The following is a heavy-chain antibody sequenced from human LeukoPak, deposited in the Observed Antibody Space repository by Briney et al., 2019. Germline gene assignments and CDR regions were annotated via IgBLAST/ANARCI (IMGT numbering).Heavy chain of an antibody. CDR2: IIPIFGTA. D-gene: IGHD3-3*01. V-gene: IGHV1-69*01. CDR1: GGTFSSYA. Sequence: VASVKVSCKASGGTFSSYAISWVRQAPGQGLEWMGGIIPIFGTANYAQKFQGRVTITADESTSTAYMELSSLRSEDTAVYYCASGPRVTIFGVDPYYFDYWGQGTLVTVSS. CDR3: ASGPRVTIFGVDPYYFDY. J-gene: IGHJ4*02.